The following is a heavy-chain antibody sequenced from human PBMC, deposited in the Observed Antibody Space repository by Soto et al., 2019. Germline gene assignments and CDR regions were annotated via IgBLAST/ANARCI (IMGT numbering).Heavy chain of an antibody. Sequence: EVQLLESGGGLVQPGGSLRLSCAASGFTFSSYAMSWVRQAPGKGLEWVSAISGSGGSTYYADSVKGRFTISRDNPKNTLYLQMNSLRAEETAVYYCAKDPMVVVPTRLVDYWGQGTLVTVSS. CDR1: GFTFSSYA. CDR2: ISGSGGST. V-gene: IGHV3-23*01. J-gene: IGHJ4*02. D-gene: IGHD3-22*01. CDR3: AKDPMVVVPTRLVDY.